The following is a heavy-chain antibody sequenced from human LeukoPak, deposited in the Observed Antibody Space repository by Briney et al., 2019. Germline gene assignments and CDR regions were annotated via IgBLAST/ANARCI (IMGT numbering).Heavy chain of an antibody. Sequence: ASVKVSCKASGYTFTSYDINWVRQATGQGLEWMGWMNPNSGNTGYARKFQGRVTMTRNTSISTAYMELSSLRSEDTAVYYCARDSTPAESFDYWGQGTLVTVSS. V-gene: IGHV1-8*01. D-gene: IGHD2-2*01. CDR2: MNPNSGNT. J-gene: IGHJ4*02. CDR1: GYTFTSYD. CDR3: ARDSTPAESFDY.